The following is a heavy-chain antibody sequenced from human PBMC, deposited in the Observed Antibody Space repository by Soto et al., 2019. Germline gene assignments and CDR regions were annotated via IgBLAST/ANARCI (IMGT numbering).Heavy chain of an antibody. CDR1: GGTFSSYA. J-gene: IGHJ6*02. CDR3: ARGGYYGSGSYNYYYYGMDV. CDR2: IIPIFGTA. Sequence: SVKVSCKASGGTFSSYAISWVRQAPGQGLEWMGGIIPIFGTANYAQKFQGRVTITADESTSTAYMELSSLRSEDTAVYYCARGGYYGSGSYNYYYYGMDVWGQGTTVTVSS. V-gene: IGHV1-69*13. D-gene: IGHD3-10*01.